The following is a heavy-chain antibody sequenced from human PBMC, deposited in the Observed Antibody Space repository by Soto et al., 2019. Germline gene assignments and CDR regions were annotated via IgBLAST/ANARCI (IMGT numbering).Heavy chain of an antibody. V-gene: IGHV1-2*04. D-gene: IGHD6-13*01. CDR1: GYTFTGYY. CDR2: INPNSGGT. J-gene: IGHJ5*02. CDR3: ARAKGIAAPWYWFDR. Sequence: ASVKVSCKASGYTFTGYYMHWVRQAPGQGLEWMGWINPNSGGTNYAQKFQGWVTMTRDTSISTAYMELSRLRSDDTAVYYCARAKGIAAPWYWFDRWGQGSLVTVSS.